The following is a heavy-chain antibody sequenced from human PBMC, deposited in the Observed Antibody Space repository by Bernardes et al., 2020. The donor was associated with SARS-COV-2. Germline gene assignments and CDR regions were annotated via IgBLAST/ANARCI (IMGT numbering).Heavy chain of an antibody. CDR1: GFTFSAYG. D-gene: IGHD3-10*01. Sequence: GGSLRLSCVASGFTFSAYGMSWVRQAPGKGLEWLSRIDNVGDKTYYADSVKGRFTISRDNSKSTLWLQMNSLRAEDSALYYCAKGTHSDYWGQGTQVTVSS. CDR3: AKGTHSDY. CDR2: IDNVGDKT. J-gene: IGHJ4*02. V-gene: IGHV3-23*01.